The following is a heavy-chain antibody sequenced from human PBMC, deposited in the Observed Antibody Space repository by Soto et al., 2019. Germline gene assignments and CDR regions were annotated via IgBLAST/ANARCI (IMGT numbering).Heavy chain of an antibody. D-gene: IGHD6-13*01. CDR2: INHSGST. J-gene: IGHJ4*02. CDR3: ARSRGYSSSWSRKYYFDY. V-gene: IGHV4-34*01. Sequence: SETLSLTCAVYGGYFSGYYWSWIRQPPGKGLEWIGEINHSGSTNYNPSLKSRVTISVDTSKNQFSLKLSSVTAADTAVYYCARSRGYSSSWSRKYYFDYWGQGTLVTVSS. CDR1: GGYFSGYY.